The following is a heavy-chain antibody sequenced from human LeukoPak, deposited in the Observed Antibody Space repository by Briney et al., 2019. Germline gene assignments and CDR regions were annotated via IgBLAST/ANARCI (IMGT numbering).Heavy chain of an antibody. V-gene: IGHV3-48*03. Sequence: LRLSCAASGFTFSSYEMNWVRQAPGKGLEWVSYISSSGSTIYYADSVKGRFTISRDNAKNSLYLQMNSLRAEDTAVYYCARDSRPNSSSSRKDFDYWGQGTLVTVSS. CDR2: ISSSGSTI. CDR1: GFTFSSYE. J-gene: IGHJ4*02. CDR3: ARDSRPNSSSSRKDFDY. D-gene: IGHD6-6*01.